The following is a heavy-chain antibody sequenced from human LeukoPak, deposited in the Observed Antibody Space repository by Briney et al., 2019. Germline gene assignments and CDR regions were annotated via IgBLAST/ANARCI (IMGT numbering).Heavy chain of an antibody. CDR1: GGSISSSSYY. J-gene: IGHJ4*02. CDR2: IYYTGST. CDR3: ARDGGASDFTQRSTFEN. V-gene: IGHV4-39*07. Sequence: SETLSLTCTVSGGSISSSSYYWGWIRQPPGKGLEWIGYIYYTGSTYFNPSLRSRVSMSVDTSKNQFSLTLNSVTAADTAVYYCARDGGASDFTQRSTFENWGQGTLVTVSS. D-gene: IGHD5-12*01.